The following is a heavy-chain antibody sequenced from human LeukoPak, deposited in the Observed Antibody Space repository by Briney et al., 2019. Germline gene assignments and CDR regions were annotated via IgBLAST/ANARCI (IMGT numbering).Heavy chain of an antibody. Sequence: GGSLRLSCAASGFTFSSYSMNWVRQAPGKGLEWVSSISSSSSYIYYADSVKGRFTISRDNAKNSLYLQMNSLRAEDTAVYYCAREEGSGSYRAEVLDYWGQGTLVTVSS. CDR1: GFTFSSYS. J-gene: IGHJ4*02. V-gene: IGHV3-21*01. D-gene: IGHD1-26*01. CDR3: AREEGSGSYRAEVLDY. CDR2: ISSSSSYI.